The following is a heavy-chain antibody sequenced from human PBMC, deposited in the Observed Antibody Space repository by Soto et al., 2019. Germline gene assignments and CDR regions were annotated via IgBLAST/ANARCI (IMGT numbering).Heavy chain of an antibody. CDR2: ISANNDHT. CDR3: ARGTYFDY. CDR1: GYTLNTYG. Sequence: QVQLVQSGAEVKKPGASVKVSCKASGYTLNTYGITWVRQAPGQRLEWMGWISANNDHTNYPQKLQGRVTMTTDTSTSAAYMELRSLTSAVTAVYYWARGTYFDYWGQATLVTVSS. V-gene: IGHV1-18*01. J-gene: IGHJ4*02.